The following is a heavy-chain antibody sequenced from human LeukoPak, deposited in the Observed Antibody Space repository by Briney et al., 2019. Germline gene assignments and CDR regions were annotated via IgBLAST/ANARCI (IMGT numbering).Heavy chain of an antibody. CDR3: TTRYDILDY. CDR1: GFTFSSYA. V-gene: IGHV3-7*03. D-gene: IGHD3-9*01. J-gene: IGHJ4*02. Sequence: GGSLRLSCAASGFTFSSYAMSWVRQAPGKGLEWVANIKQDGYEKYYVDSVKGRFTISRDNAKKSLYLQMNSLRAEDTAVYYCTTRYDILDYWGQGTLVTVSS. CDR2: IKQDGYEK.